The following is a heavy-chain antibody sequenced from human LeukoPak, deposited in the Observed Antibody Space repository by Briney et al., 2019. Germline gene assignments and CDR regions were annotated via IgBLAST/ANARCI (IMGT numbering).Heavy chain of an antibody. CDR1: GYTFTSYG. V-gene: IGHV1-18*01. J-gene: IGHJ4*02. D-gene: IGHD1-26*01. Sequence: ASVKVSCKASGYTFTSYGISWVRQAPGQGLEWMGWISAYNGNTNYAQKLQGRVTMTTDTSTSTAYMELRSLRSDDTAVYYCATAAGGVGSYPKLDYWGQGTLVTVSS. CDR3: ATAAGGVGSYPKLDY. CDR2: ISAYNGNT.